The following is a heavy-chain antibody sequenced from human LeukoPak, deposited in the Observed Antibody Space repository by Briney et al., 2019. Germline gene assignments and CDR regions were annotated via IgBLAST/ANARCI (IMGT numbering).Heavy chain of an antibody. V-gene: IGHV1-8*01. CDR2: MNPNSGNT. CDR3: ARVPTRYYDFWSGYYFRFNWFDP. D-gene: IGHD3-3*01. CDR1: GYTFTSYD. Sequence: GASVKVSCKASGYTFTSYDINWVRQATGQGLEWMGWMNPNSGNTGYAQKFRGRVTMTRNTSISTAYMELSSLRSEDTAVYYCARVPTRYYDFWSGYYFRFNWFDPWGQGTLVTVSS. J-gene: IGHJ5*02.